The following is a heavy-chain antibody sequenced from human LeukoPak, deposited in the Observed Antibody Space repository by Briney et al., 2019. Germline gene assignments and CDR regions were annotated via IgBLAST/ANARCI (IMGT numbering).Heavy chain of an antibody. D-gene: IGHD6-19*01. Sequence: YAESVKGRFTISRDNSKNTLFLQMNSLRAEDTAVFYCAKRSGYTTGWFFNFWGQGTLVTVSS. V-gene: IGHV3-23*01. J-gene: IGHJ4*02. CDR3: AKRSGYTTGWFFNF.